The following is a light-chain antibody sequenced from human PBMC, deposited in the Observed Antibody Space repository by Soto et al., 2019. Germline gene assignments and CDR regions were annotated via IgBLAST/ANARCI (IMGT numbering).Light chain of an antibody. CDR3: QQHYNLPPWT. CDR2: GAS. V-gene: IGKV1-39*01. Sequence: DIQMTQSPPSLSASVGDTVTITCRASQSISTYLDWYQVTPGKAPKVLIYGASTLEDGVPSRFSGSGSGTDFTLSINNLQPEDFATYYCQQHYNLPPWTFGQGTQVEV. CDR1: QSISTY. J-gene: IGKJ1*01.